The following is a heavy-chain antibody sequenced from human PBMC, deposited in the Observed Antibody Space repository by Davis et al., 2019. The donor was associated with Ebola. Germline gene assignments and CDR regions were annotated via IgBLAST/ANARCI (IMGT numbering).Heavy chain of an antibody. J-gene: IGHJ2*01. CDR2: IYYSGST. CDR1: GGSISTYY. Sequence: SETLSLTCTVSGGSISTYYWNWIRQPPGKGLEWIGYIYYSGSTYYNPSLKSRVTISVDTSKNQFSLKLSSVTAADTAVHYCARGWGIRGLFDLWGRGTQVTVSS. CDR3: ARGWGIRGLFDL. V-gene: IGHV4-59*12. D-gene: IGHD3-16*01.